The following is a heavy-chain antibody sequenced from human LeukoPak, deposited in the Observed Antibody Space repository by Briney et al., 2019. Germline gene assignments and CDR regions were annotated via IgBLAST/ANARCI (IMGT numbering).Heavy chain of an antibody. CDR2: IKQDGSEK. Sequence: GPLRLSCAASGFTFSSYWMSWVRQAPGKGLEWVANIKQDGSEKYYVDSVKGRFTISRDNAKNSLYLQMNSLRAEDTAVYYCARTRDNYYYMDVWGKGTTVTVSS. CDR3: ARTRDNYYYMDV. V-gene: IGHV3-7*01. CDR1: GFTFSSYW. J-gene: IGHJ6*03. D-gene: IGHD2-2*01.